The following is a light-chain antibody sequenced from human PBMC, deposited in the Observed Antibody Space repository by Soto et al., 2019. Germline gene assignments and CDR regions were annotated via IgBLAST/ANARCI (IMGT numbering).Light chain of an antibody. J-gene: IGKJ1*01. CDR2: GAS. CDR1: QSVSSNY. V-gene: IGKV3-20*01. CDR3: HQYGGSPQT. Sequence: EIVLTQSPGTLSLSPGERATLSCRASQSVSSNYLAWYQRKPGQAPRLLIYGASSRATDIPNRFSGSGSGTDFTLTITRLEPDDFAVYFCHQYGGSPQTFGQGTKVEIK.